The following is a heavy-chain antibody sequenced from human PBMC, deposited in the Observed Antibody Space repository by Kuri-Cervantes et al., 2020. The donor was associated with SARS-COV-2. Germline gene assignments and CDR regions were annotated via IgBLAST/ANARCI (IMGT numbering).Heavy chain of an antibody. CDR2: VKTNSGNT. J-gene: IGHJ4*02. CDR3: YCAPKEGFDS. Sequence: ASVKVSCKASGDSFSSYSFNWVRQATGQGLEWMGMVKTNSGNTLYAQFFQSRVTMTRDTSTSTVYMELSSLTSEDTAIYYCYCAPKEGFDSWGQGTLVTVSS. V-gene: IGHV1-8*02. CDR1: GDSFSSYS. D-gene: IGHD2-21*01.